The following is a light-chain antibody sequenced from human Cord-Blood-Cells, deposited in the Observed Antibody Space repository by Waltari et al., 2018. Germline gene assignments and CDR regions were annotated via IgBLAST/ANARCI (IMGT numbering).Light chain of an antibody. CDR3: QQRSNWAGT. Sequence: EIVLTQSPATLSLSPGERATLSCRASQSVSSYLAWYQQKPGQAPRLLIYDASNRATGIPARFSGSGSGTDFTLTISSLEPEDFAVYYCQQRSNWAGTFG. CDR1: QSVSSY. CDR2: DAS. J-gene: IGKJ1*01. V-gene: IGKV3-11*01.